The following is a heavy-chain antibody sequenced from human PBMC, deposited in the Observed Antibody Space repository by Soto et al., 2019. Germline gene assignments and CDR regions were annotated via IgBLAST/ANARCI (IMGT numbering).Heavy chain of an antibody. CDR2: INHSGST. CDR3: ASKWSDSWNWFDP. D-gene: IGHD6-13*01. Sequence: QVQLQQWGAGLLKPSETLSLTCAVYGGSFSGYYWSWIRQPPGKGLEWIGEINHSGSTNYNPSLKSRVTISVDTSKNQFSLKPSSVTAADTAVYYCASKWSDSWNWFDPWGQGTLVTVSS. V-gene: IGHV4-34*01. J-gene: IGHJ5*02. CDR1: GGSFSGYY.